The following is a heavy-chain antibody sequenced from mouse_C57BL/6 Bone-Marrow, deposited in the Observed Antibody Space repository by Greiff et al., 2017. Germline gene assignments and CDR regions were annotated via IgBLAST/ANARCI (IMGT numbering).Heavy chain of an antibody. CDR1: GYSITSGYY. J-gene: IGHJ3*01. V-gene: IGHV3-6*01. D-gene: IGHD2-5*01. CDR3: AFYSNYVGFAY. Sequence: EVQLQDSGPGLVKPSQSLSLTCSVTGYSITSGYYWNWIRQFPGNKLEWMGYISYDGSNNYNPSLKNRISITRDTSKNQFFLKLNSVTTEDTATYYCAFYSNYVGFAYWGQGTLVTVSA. CDR2: ISYDGSN.